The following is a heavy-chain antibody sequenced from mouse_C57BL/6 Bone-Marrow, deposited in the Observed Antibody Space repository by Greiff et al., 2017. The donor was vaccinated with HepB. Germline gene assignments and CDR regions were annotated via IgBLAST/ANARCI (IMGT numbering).Heavy chain of an antibody. V-gene: IGHV1-85*01. CDR3: ARCCYENGAWFAY. J-gene: IGHJ3*01. CDR2: IYPRDGST. Sequence: VQVVESGPELVKPGASVKLSCKASGYTFTSYDINWVKQRPGKGLEWIGCIYPRDGSTKYNEKFKGKATLTVDTSSSTAYMELHSLTSGDSAVDFCARCCYENGAWFAYCGQGTLVTVSA. CDR1: GYTFTSYD. D-gene: IGHD2-3*01.